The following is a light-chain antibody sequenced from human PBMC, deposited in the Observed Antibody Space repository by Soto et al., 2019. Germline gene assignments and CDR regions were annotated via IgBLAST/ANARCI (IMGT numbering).Light chain of an antibody. CDR2: EVS. CDR1: QTVSSS. CDR3: QQYGNSPRT. Sequence: EIVLTQSPATLSLSPGERATLSCRASQTVSSSLAWYQQKPGQAPRLLIYEVSNRATGIPARFSGSGSGADFTLTISSLEPGDFAVYYCQQYGNSPRTFGQGTKVEIK. J-gene: IGKJ1*01. V-gene: IGKV3-11*01.